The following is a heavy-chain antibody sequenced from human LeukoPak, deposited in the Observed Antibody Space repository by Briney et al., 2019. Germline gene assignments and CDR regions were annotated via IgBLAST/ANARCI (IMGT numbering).Heavy chain of an antibody. CDR1: GGSISSYY. Sequence: SETLSLTCTVSGGSISSYYWSWIRQPPGKGLEWIGYIYYSGSTNYNPSLKSRVTISVDTSKNQFSLKLSSVTAADTAVYYCAREGYSSGWYGSLGHWGQGTLVTVSS. D-gene: IGHD6-19*01. V-gene: IGHV4-59*01. J-gene: IGHJ5*02. CDR2: IYYSGST. CDR3: AREGYSSGWYGSLGH.